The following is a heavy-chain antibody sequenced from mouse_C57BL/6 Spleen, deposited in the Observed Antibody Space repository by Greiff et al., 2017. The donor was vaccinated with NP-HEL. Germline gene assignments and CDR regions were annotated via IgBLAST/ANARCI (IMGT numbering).Heavy chain of an antibody. V-gene: IGHV2-2*01. D-gene: IGHD2-3*01. CDR3: ASPPDGYWYFDV. CDR2: IWSGGST. Sequence: QVQLKESGPGLVQPSQSLSITCTVSGFSLTSYGVHWVRQSPGKGLEWLGVIWSGGSTDYNAAFISRLSISKDNSKSQVFFKMNSLQADDTAIYYCASPPDGYWYFDVWGTGTTVTVSS. CDR1: GFSLTSYG. J-gene: IGHJ1*03.